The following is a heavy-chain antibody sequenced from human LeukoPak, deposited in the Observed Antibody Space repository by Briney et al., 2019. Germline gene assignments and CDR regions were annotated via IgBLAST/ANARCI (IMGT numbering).Heavy chain of an antibody. J-gene: IGHJ5*02. CDR1: GLTVSSDY. V-gene: IGHV3-66*01. Sequence: QPGGSLRLSCAASGLTVSSDYMSWVRPAPGKGLEWVSVIYSGGGTYYADSVRGRFTISRDNSKNTLYLQLNSLRAEDTAVYYCARYPYSTSSWSDPWGQGTLVTVSS. D-gene: IGHD6-6*01. CDR2: IYSGGGT. CDR3: ARYPYSTSSWSDP.